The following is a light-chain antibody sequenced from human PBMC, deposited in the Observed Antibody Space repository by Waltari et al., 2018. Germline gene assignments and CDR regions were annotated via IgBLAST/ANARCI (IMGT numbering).Light chain of an antibody. V-gene: IGLV2-14*03. Sequence: QSALTQPASVSGSPGQSITISCTGTSSDVGGYNYISCYQQHPGEAPKLMIYDVSNRPSGVSDRFSGSKSGNTASLTISGLQPEDEADYYCSSYTSSITLVFGGGTKLTVL. CDR1: SSDVGGYNY. CDR3: SSYTSSITLV. CDR2: DVS. J-gene: IGLJ2*01.